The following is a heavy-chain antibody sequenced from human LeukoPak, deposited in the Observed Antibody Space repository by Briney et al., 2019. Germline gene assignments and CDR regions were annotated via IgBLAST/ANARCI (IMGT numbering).Heavy chain of an antibody. J-gene: IGHJ4*02. D-gene: IGHD3-10*01. CDR2: IHNSGNT. Sequence: SETLSLTCIVSGGSISSTSNYWGWIRQPPGKGLKWIVSIHNSGNTFYNSSLKSRVTTSVETSKNQLSLKLSSVTAADTAVYYCARHGTPSSGSYYNPFDSWGQGTLVTVSS. CDR3: ARHGTPSSGSYYNPFDS. CDR1: GGSISSTSNY. V-gene: IGHV4-39*01.